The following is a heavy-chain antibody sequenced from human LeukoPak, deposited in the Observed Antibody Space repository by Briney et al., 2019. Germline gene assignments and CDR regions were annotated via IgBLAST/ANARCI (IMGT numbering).Heavy chain of an antibody. CDR1: GGSISSYY. J-gene: IGHJ4*02. V-gene: IGHV4-59*01. Sequence: PSETLSLTCTVSGGSISSYYWSWIRQPPGKGLEWIGYIYYSGSTNYNPSLKSRVTISVDTSKNQFALKLSSVTAADTAVYYCARDGDGAALTPFDYWGQGTLVTVSS. D-gene: IGHD4-23*01. CDR2: IYYSGST. CDR3: ARDGDGAALTPFDY.